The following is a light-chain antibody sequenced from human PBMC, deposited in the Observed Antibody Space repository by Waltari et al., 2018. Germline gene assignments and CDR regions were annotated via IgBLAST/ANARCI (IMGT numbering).Light chain of an antibody. CDR3: QQRRNWPLT. J-gene: IGKJ4*01. CDR1: HSVGTY. V-gene: IGKV3-11*01. Sequence: EIVLTQSPAILSFSPGERATLSCRASHSVGTYLAWYQQRPGQTPRLLIYDASYRATVIPARCSGSGSEADFTLTSSRLQPEDLAVYYCQQRRNWPLTFGGGTRVQI. CDR2: DAS.